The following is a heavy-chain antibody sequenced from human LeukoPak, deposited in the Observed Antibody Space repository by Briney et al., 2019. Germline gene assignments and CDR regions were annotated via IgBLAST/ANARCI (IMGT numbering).Heavy chain of an antibody. CDR2: IDHAGTT. Sequence: PSETLSLTCVVSGGSIITNDYWWGWIRQPPGKGLEWIGTIDHAGTTFYNVSLKSRVTISVDTSKNQFSLKLSSVTAADTAVYYCARDRYYYDNSGSTFDYWGQGTLVTVSS. V-gene: IGHV4-39*07. D-gene: IGHD3-22*01. CDR1: GGSIITNDYW. J-gene: IGHJ4*02. CDR3: ARDRYYYDNSGSTFDY.